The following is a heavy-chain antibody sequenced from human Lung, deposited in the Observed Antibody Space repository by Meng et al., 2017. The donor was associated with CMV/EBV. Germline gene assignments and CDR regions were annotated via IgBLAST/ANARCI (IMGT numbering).Heavy chain of an antibody. J-gene: IGHJ4*02. CDR2: ISGSGGST. CDR1: GLTFSSHP. Sequence: SCVASGLTFSSHPMTWVRQAPGKGLEWVSSISGSGGSTYSADSVQGRFTISRDNSKNTLYLQMSALRDEDTALYYCARASPYSRSYFDYLGQGALVTVSS. V-gene: IGHV3-23*01. D-gene: IGHD6-6*01. CDR3: ARASPYSRSYFDY.